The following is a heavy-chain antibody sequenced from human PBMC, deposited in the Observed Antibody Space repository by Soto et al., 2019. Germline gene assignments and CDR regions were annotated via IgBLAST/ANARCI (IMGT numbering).Heavy chain of an antibody. CDR3: AARDRITGLY. Sequence: GGSLRLSCAASGFTFSSYGMHWVRQAPGKGLEWVAVISYNGSNKYYADSVKGRFTISRDNSKNTLYLQMNSLRAEDTAVYYCAARDRITGLYWGQGTLVTVSS. J-gene: IGHJ4*02. CDR1: GFTFSSYG. D-gene: IGHD3-10*01. CDR2: ISYNGSNK. V-gene: IGHV3-30*03.